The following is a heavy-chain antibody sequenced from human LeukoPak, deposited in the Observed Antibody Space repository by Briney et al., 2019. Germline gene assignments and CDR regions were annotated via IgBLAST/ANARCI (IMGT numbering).Heavy chain of an antibody. CDR2: ISYDGSNK. D-gene: IGHD6-13*01. CDR3: ASLVSIDY. J-gene: IGHJ4*02. Sequence: PGRSLRLSCAASGFTFSSYAMHWVRQAPGKGLEWVAVISYDGSNKYYADSVKGRFTISRDNSKNTLYLQMNSLRAEDTAVYYCASLVSIDYWGQGTLVTVSS. CDR1: GFTFSSYA. V-gene: IGHV3-30*04.